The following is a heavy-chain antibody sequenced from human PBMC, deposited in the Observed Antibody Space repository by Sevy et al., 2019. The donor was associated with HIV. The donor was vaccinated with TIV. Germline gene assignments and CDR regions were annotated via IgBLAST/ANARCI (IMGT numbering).Heavy chain of an antibody. Sequence: ASVKVSCKASGYTFTSFGISWVRQAPGQGFEWIGWISSNNGNTKYAQKFQGRVTMTTETSTSTAYMELRNLRSDDTALYYCARRRPHDYYYFYMDVWGKGTMVTVSS. CDR1: GYTFTSFG. J-gene: IGHJ6*03. CDR3: ARRRPHDYYYFYMDV. CDR2: ISSNNGNT. V-gene: IGHV1-18*01.